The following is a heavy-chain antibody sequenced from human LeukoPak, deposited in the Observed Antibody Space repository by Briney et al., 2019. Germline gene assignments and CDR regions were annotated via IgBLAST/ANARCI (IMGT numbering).Heavy chain of an antibody. D-gene: IGHD6-19*01. CDR3: ARAGIAVAGLDY. J-gene: IGHJ4*02. Sequence: SETLSPTCAVYGGSFSGYYWSWIRQPPGKGLEWIGEINHSGSTNYNPSLKSRVTISVDTSKNQFSLKLSSVTAADTAVYYCARAGIAVAGLDYWGQGTLVTVSS. V-gene: IGHV4-34*01. CDR1: GGSFSGYY. CDR2: INHSGST.